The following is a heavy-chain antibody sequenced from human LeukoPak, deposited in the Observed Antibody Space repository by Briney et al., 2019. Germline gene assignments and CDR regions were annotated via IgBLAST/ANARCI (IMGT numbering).Heavy chain of an antibody. V-gene: IGHV4-34*01. CDR3: ARGPSGYSYGRLYYYYGMDV. CDR2: INHSGST. D-gene: IGHD5-18*01. Sequence: SETLSLTCAVYGGSFSGYYWSWIRQPPGKGLEWIGEINHSGSTNYNPSLESRVTISVDTSKNQFSLKLSSVTAAHTAVNYCARGPSGYSYGRLYYYYGMDVWGQGTTVTVSS. J-gene: IGHJ6*02. CDR1: GGSFSGYY.